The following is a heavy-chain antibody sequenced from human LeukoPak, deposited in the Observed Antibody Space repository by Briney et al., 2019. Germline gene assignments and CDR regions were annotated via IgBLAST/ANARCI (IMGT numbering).Heavy chain of an antibody. CDR3: ARGVYYYDSSGYSLRAFDI. Sequence: NPSETLSLTCAVYGGSFSGYYWSWIRHPPGKGLEWMGESNHSGSTNYNPSLKRRVTISVDTSKNQFSLKLSSVTAADTAVYYCARGVYYYDSSGYSLRAFDIWGQGTMVTVSS. D-gene: IGHD3-22*01. CDR2: SNHSGST. J-gene: IGHJ3*02. V-gene: IGHV4-34*01. CDR1: GGSFSGYY.